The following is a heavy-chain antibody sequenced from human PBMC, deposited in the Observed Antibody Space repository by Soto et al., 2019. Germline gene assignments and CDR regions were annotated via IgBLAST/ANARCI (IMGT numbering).Heavy chain of an antibody. V-gene: IGHV4-31*03. J-gene: IGHJ4*02. CDR3: ARGVSSGYCFDY. Sequence: PSETLSLTCTVSGGSISSGGYYWSWIRQHPGKGLEWIGYIYYSGSTYYNPSLKSRVTISVDTSKNQFSLKLSSVTAADTAVYYCARGVSSGYCFDYWGQGTLVTVSS. D-gene: IGHD3-22*01. CDR2: IYYSGST. CDR1: GGSISSGGYY.